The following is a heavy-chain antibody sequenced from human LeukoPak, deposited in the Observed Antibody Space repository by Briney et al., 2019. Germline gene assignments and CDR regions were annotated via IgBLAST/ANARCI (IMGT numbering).Heavy chain of an antibody. CDR3: ARDRSSSREIDY. J-gene: IGHJ4*02. CDR1: GYTFTSYG. V-gene: IGHV1-18*01. CDR2: ISAYKGNR. D-gene: IGHD6-13*01. Sequence: AAVTLSFKCTGYTFTSYGIGWVRPAPGQGLEWMGGISAYKGNRNYAQKLQGRVTMTTDTSTSTAYMELRSLRSDDRAVYYCARDRSSSREIDYWGQGTLVTVSS.